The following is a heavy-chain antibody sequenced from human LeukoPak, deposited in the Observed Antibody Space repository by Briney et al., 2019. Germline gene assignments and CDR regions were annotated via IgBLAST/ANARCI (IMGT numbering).Heavy chain of an antibody. V-gene: IGHV4-34*01. CDR3: ARGAAMADFDY. CDR2: INHSGST. Sequence: SETLSLTCAVYGGSFSGYYWSWIRQPPGKGLEWIGEINHSGSTNYNPSLKSRVTISVDTSKNQFSLKLSSVAAADTAVYYCARGAAMADFDYWGQGTLVTVSS. CDR1: GGSFSGYY. J-gene: IGHJ4*02. D-gene: IGHD5-18*01.